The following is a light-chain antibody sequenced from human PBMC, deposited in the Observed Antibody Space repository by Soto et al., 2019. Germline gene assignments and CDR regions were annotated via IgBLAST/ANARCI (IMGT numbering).Light chain of an antibody. V-gene: IGKV3D-15*01. CDR3: QQYAYWPET. Sequence: EVMMTQFPDTVSVTPGETVTLSCGASQSVRTNLAWYQQRPGQAPRLLIHYSSTRATDVPARFSGSGSGTNSTLAISSLQSEDFAVYFCQQYAYWPETFGQGTKVEIK. CDR2: YSS. CDR1: QSVRTN. J-gene: IGKJ1*01.